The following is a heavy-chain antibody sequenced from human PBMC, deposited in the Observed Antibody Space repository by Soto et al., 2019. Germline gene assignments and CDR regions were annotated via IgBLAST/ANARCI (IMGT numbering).Heavy chain of an antibody. V-gene: IGHV4-39*07. CDR3: AGTSGTFYTPIDY. CDR1: GGSISSRGYY. Sequence: SETLSLTCTVSGGSISSRGYYWGWIRQPPGKGLEWIGTIYYSVNIYYSPSLESRISISVDTSKNQFSLKLSSVTAADTAVYYCAGTSGTFYTPIDYWGKGTLVTVSS. D-gene: IGHD2-2*02. J-gene: IGHJ4*02. CDR2: IYYSVNI.